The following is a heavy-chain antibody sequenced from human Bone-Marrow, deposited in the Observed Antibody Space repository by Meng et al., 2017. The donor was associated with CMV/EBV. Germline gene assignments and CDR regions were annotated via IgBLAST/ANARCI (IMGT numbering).Heavy chain of an antibody. J-gene: IGHJ4*02. CDR3: ARGVYSNYDA. CDR1: GFTFSNYA. Sequence: GESLKISCAVSGFTFSNYAMSWIRQAPGKGLEWVSAITASGGSTYYADSVKGRFTISRDNSKDTVSMQMNSLRAEDTAMYYCARGVYSNYDAWGQGNLVTVSS. D-gene: IGHD4-11*01. V-gene: IGHV3-23*01. CDR2: ITASGGST.